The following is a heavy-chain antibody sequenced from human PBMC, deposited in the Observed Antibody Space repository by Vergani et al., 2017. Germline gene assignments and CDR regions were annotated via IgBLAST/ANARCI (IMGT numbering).Heavy chain of an antibody. D-gene: IGHD6-19*01. V-gene: IGHV1-2*02. CDR1: GYTFTGYY. J-gene: IGHJ4*02. Sequence: QVQLVQSGAEVKKPGASVKVSCKASGYTFTGYYMHWVRQAPGQGLEWMGWINPNSGGTIYAQKFQGRVTMTRDTSISTAYRELSRLRSDDTAVYYCAREGTVAGTATVTSPRYWGQGTMVTVSS. CDR2: INPNSGGT. CDR3: AREGTVAGTATVTSPRY.